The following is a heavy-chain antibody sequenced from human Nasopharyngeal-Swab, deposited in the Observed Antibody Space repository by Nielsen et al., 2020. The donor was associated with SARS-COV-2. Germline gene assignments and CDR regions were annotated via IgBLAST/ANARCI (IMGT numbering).Heavy chain of an antibody. D-gene: IGHD1-26*01. J-gene: IGHJ6*03. CDR1: GSTFSNAW. Sequence: GESLKISCAASGSTFSNAWMNWVRQAPGKGLEWVGRIKSKTDGGTTDYAAPVKGRFTISRDDSKNTLYLQMNSLKTEDTAVYYCTTGDSGSYYAYYYYYMDVWGKGTTVTVSS. V-gene: IGHV3-15*07. CDR3: TTGDSGSYYAYYYYYMDV. CDR2: IKSKTDGGTT.